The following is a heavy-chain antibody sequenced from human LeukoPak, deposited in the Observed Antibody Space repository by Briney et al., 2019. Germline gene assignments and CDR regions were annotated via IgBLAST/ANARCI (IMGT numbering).Heavy chain of an antibody. CDR3: ARDPPTGYDILTGSPGDY. D-gene: IGHD3-9*01. Sequence: SETLSLTCTVSGGSISSYYWSWIRQPPGKGLEWIGYIYYSGSTNYNPSLKSRVTISVDTSKNQFSLKLSSVTAADTAVYYCARDPPTGYDILTGSPGDYWGQGTLVTVSS. J-gene: IGHJ4*02. CDR1: GGSISSYY. CDR2: IYYSGST. V-gene: IGHV4-59*12.